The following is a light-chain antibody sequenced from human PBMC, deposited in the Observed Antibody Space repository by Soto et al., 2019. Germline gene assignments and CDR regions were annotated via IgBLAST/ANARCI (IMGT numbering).Light chain of an antibody. Sequence: AYRSTITCLASQSIGSGLAWYQQKPGTAPKLLIHDVSSLESGVPSRFSGSGSGTEFTLTITRLEPEDSAVYFCQQYTGPPTTFGQGTRLEIK. CDR3: QQYTGPPTT. CDR2: DVS. J-gene: IGKJ5*01. CDR1: QSIGSG. V-gene: IGKV1-5*01.